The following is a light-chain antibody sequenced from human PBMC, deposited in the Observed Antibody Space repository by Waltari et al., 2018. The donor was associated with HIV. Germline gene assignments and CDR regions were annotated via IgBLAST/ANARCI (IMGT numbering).Light chain of an antibody. CDR1: SSDVGGYHY. V-gene: IGLV2-8*01. J-gene: IGLJ2*01. CDR3: SAYAGFNNFVI. CDR2: EVT. Sequence: QSVLTQPPSASGSLGQSVTISCTGTSSDVGGYHYVSWYQYNPGKVPKLLLDEVTKRPAGVSERFAASKSGNTGARTVAGLQAEDDADYYCSAYAGFNNFVIFGGGTKLTV.